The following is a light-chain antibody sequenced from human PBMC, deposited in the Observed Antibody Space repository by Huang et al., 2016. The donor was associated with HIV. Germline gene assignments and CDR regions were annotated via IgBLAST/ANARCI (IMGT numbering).Light chain of an antibody. CDR3: QQYNSWPPRYT. CDR2: GSS. Sequence: EIVMKQSPATLSVSPGERATLSCRASQSVSSNLAWYQQKPGQAPRLLSYGSSTRATGIPARFSGSGSGTEFTLTISSLQSEDFAVYYCQQYNSWPPRYTFGRGTKLEIK. V-gene: IGKV3-15*01. CDR1: QSVSSN. J-gene: IGKJ2*01.